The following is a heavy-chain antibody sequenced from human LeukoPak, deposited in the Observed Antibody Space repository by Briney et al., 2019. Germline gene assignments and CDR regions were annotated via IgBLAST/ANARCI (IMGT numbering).Heavy chain of an antibody. CDR1: GGSISSSSYY. V-gene: IGHV4-39*07. Sequence: SETLSLTCTVSGGSISSSSYYWGWIRQPPGKGLEWIGSIYYSGSTYYNPSLKSRVTISVDTSKNRFSLKLSSVTAADTAVYYCARVDHYDFWVFPWGQGTLVTVSS. J-gene: IGHJ5*02. CDR3: ARVDHYDFWVFP. CDR2: IYYSGST. D-gene: IGHD3-3*01.